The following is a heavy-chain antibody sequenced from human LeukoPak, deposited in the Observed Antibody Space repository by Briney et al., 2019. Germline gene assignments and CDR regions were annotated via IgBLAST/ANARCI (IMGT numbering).Heavy chain of an antibody. CDR2: IYYSGST. CDR3: ARERQEHVFDY. CDR1: GGSISSYY. D-gene: IGHD1-26*01. J-gene: IGHJ4*02. V-gene: IGHV4-59*12. Sequence: SETLSLTCTVSGGSISSYYWSWIRQPPGKGLEWIGYIYYSGSTNYNPSLKSRVTISVDTPKNQFSLTVFSITAADPAVYYCARERQEHVFDYWARGTLVPVST.